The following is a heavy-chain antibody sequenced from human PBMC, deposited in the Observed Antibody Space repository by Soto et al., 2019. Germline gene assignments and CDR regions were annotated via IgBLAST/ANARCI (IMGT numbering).Heavy chain of an antibody. J-gene: IGHJ4*02. Sequence: EVQLLESGGGLVPPGGSLRVSCAASGFTFTSYAMTWVRQAPGKGLEWVSAISGSGTSTYYADYVKGRFTISRDNSKNTLYRQMNSLRAEDTAVYYCAKGGPVGATKLYYFDYWGQGTLVTVSS. CDR1: GFTFTSYA. V-gene: IGHV3-23*01. CDR3: AKGGPVGATKLYYFDY. CDR2: ISGSGTST. D-gene: IGHD1-26*01.